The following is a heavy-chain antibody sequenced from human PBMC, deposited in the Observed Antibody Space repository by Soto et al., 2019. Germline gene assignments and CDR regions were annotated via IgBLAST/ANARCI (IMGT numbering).Heavy chain of an antibody. J-gene: IGHJ6*03. CDR1: GFTFSSYW. CDR2: IKQDGSEK. Sequence: WGSLRLSCAASGFTFSSYWMSWVRQAPGKGLEWVANIKQDGSEKYYVDSVKGRFTISRDNAKNSLYLQMNSLRAEDTAVYYCARDYDFWSGYSRYYYYYMDVWGKGTTVTVS. V-gene: IGHV3-7*01. D-gene: IGHD3-3*01. CDR3: ARDYDFWSGYSRYYYYYMDV.